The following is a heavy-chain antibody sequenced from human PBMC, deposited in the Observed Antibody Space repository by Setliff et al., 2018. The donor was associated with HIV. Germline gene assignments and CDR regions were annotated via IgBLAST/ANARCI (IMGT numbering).Heavy chain of an antibody. CDR2: IWYDGSKT. CDR1: GFTFSSYG. Sequence: PGESLKISCAASGFTFSSYGMHWVRQAPGKGLEWVAFIWYDGSKTYYADSVQGRFTISRDTPSNTVYLQMNSLRAEDTALYYCAKDSEAVAVKYYYMDVWGRRTTVT. CDR3: AKDSEAVAVKYYYMDV. V-gene: IGHV3-30*02. J-gene: IGHJ6*03. D-gene: IGHD6-19*01.